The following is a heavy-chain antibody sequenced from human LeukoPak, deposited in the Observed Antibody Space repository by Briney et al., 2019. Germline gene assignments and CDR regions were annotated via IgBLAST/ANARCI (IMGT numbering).Heavy chain of an antibody. CDR2: INPNSGGT. D-gene: IGHD3-10*01. CDR3: ARDKAFGAGPFDI. Sequence: ASVKVSCKASGYTFTGYYMHWVRQAPGQGLEWMGWINPNSGGTNYAQKFQGRVTMTRDTSISTAYMELSSLRSDDTAVYYCARDKAFGAGPFDIWGQGTMVTVSS. CDR1: GYTFTGYY. V-gene: IGHV1-2*02. J-gene: IGHJ3*02.